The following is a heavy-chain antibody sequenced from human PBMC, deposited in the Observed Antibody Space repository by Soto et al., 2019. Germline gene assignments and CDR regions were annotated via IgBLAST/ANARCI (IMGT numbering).Heavy chain of an antibody. D-gene: IGHD1-7*01. J-gene: IGHJ4*02. Sequence: SGPTLVNPTQTLTLTCTFSGFSLSTSGVGVGWIRQPPGKALEWLALIYWDDDKRFSPSQKSRLTITKDGSRNQVVLTLTNMDPADTATYYCAHVYWAASGTRYYFDYWGQGTLVTVSS. CDR2: IYWDDDK. CDR3: AHVYWAASGTRYYFDY. CDR1: GFSLSTSGVG. V-gene: IGHV2-5*02.